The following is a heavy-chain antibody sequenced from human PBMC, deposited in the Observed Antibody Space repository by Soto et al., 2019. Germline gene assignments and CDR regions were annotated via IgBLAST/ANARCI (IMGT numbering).Heavy chain of an antibody. J-gene: IGHJ6*02. V-gene: IGHV3-23*01. CDR3: ANTEDYYYYGMDV. CDR2: ISGGGGST. CDR1: GFTFSSYA. Sequence: GSLRLSCAASGFTFSSYAMSWVRQAPVKGLEWVSAISGGGGSTYYADSVKGRFTISRDNSKNTLYLQMNSLRAEDTAVYYCANTEDYYYYGMDVWGQGTTVTVSS.